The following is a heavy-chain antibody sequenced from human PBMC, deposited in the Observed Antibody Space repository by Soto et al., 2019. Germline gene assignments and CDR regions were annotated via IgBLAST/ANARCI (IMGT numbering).Heavy chain of an antibody. CDR1: GLTFSTYA. V-gene: IGHV3-23*01. Sequence: GGSLRLSCAASGLTFSTYAMSWVRQAPGEGLEWVSAISAGGGSTYYADSVKGRLTISRDNSKNTLYLQMNSLRAEDTAVYYCAKGTSGYSRSCPGVWGQGTTVTVSS. CDR3: AKGTSGYSRSCPGV. CDR2: ISAGGGST. J-gene: IGHJ6*02. D-gene: IGHD6-13*01.